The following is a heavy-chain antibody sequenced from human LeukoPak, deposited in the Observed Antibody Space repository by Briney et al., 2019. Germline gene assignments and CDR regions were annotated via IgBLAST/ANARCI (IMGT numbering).Heavy chain of an antibody. J-gene: IGHJ4*02. CDR3: ARGYYDSSGYIDY. D-gene: IGHD3-22*01. CDR2: IWYDGSNK. CDR1: GFTFSSYG. Sequence: GRSLRLSCAASGFTFSSYGMHWVRQAPGKGLEWVAVIWYDGSNKYYADSVKGRFTISRDNSKNTLYLQMNSLRAEDTAVYYCARGYYDSSGYIDYWGQGTLVTVSS. V-gene: IGHV3-33*01.